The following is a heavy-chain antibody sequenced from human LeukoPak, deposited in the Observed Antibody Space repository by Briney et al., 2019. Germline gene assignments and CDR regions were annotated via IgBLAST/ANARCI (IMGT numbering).Heavy chain of an antibody. CDR1: GYTFTSYG. CDR2: ISAYNGNT. J-gene: IGHJ6*02. V-gene: IGHV1-18*01. Sequence: AASEKVSCKASGYTFTSYGISWVRQAPGQGLEWMGWISAYNGNTNYAQKLQGRVTMTTDTSTSTAYMELRSLRSDDTAVYYCARDRVVVYSSSWYGYYGMDVWGQGTTVTVSS. CDR3: ARDRVVVYSSSWYGYYGMDV. D-gene: IGHD6-13*01.